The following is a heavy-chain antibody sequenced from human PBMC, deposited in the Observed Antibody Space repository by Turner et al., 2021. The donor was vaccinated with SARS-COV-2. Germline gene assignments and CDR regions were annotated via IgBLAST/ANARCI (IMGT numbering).Heavy chain of an antibody. Sequence: QVQLVEAGGCVVPPGRLLRLSCAASGFTFSSYGMHLVRQARVKVLELVAVRSNDGSNKYYADSEKGRFTISRDNSKNTLYLQMNSLGAENTAEYYWTKGGWYIDVLTVSYFEYWGQGTLVTVSS. CDR3: TKGGWYIDVLTVSYFEY. CDR1: GFTFSSYG. CDR2: RSNDGSNK. D-gene: IGHD3-9*01. J-gene: IGHJ4*02. V-gene: IGHV3-30*18.